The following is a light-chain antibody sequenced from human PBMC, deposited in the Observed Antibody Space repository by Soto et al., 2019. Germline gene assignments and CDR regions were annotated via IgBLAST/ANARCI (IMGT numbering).Light chain of an antibody. CDR1: SSDIGGYTY. CDR3: SSFANSNSYV. CDR2: EVS. Sequence: QSVLTQPPSASGSPGQSVTISCSGTSSDIGGYTYVSWYQHHPGKAPKLMIYEVSKRPSGVPDRFSGSKSGNTASLTVSGLQAEDEADYYCSSFANSNSYVFGTGTRVTAL. J-gene: IGLJ1*01. V-gene: IGLV2-8*01.